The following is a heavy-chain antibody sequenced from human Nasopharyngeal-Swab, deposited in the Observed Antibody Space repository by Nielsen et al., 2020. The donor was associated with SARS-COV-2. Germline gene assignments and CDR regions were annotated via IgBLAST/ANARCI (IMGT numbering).Heavy chain of an antibody. V-gene: IGHV1-58*01. J-gene: IGHJ4*02. D-gene: IGHD3-22*01. CDR3: AASLPYDSSGYYS. Sequence: WVRQAGQRLEWIGWIVVGSGNTNYAQKFQERVTITRDMSTSTAYMELSSLRSEDTAVYYCAASLPYDSSGYYSWGQGTLVTVSS. CDR2: IVVGSGNT.